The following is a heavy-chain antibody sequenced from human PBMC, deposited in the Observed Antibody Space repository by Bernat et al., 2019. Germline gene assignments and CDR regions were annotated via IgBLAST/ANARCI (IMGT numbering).Heavy chain of an antibody. J-gene: IGHJ4*01. V-gene: IGHV3-30*18. CDR3: AKAFVVNMAPDD. Sequence: QVQLVESGGGVVQPGRSLRLSCAASGFTFSSYGMHWVRQAPGKGLEWVAAISYDGSNKYYADSVKGRFTISRDNSKNTLYLQMNSLRAEDTAVYYCAKAFVVNMAPDDWGQGTLVTVSS. D-gene: IGHD3-22*01. CDR1: GFTFSSYG. CDR2: ISYDGSNK.